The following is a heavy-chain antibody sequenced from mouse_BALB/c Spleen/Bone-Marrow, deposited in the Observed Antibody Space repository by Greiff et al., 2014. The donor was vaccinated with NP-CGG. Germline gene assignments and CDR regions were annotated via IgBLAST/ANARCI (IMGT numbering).Heavy chain of an antibody. J-gene: IGHJ1*01. V-gene: IGHV1-14*01. D-gene: IGHD1-1*01. CDR1: GYTFTSYV. CDR2: INPYNDGT. Sequence: VQLQPSGPELVKPGASVKMSCKASGYTFTSYVIHWVKQKPGQGLEWIGYINPYNDGTKYNEKFKGKATLTSDKSSSTAYMELSSRTSEDAAVYYCARGGYYGTSLYWYFEVWGAGTTVTVSS. CDR3: ARGGYYGTSLYWYFEV.